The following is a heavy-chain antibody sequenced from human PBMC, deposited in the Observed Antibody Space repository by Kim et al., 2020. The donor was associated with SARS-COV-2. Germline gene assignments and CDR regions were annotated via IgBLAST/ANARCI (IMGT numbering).Heavy chain of an antibody. CDR1: GFTFSSYG. V-gene: IGHV3-23*01. CDR3: ARGGIYFDY. Sequence: GGSLRLSCAASGFTFSSYGLSWVRRAPGKGLEWVSGISGSGGSTYYADSVKGRFTISRDNSKNTLYLQVNSLRADDTAVYYCARGGIYFDYWGQGTLVTVSS. D-gene: IGHD5-12*01. CDR2: ISGSGGST. J-gene: IGHJ4*02.